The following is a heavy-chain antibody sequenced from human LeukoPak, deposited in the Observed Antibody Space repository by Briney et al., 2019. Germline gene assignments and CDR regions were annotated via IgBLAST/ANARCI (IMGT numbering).Heavy chain of an antibody. CDR2: ISAYNGNT. Sequence: ASVKVSCKASGYTFTSYGISWVRQAPGQGLEWMGWISAYNGNTNYAQKLQGRVTMTTDTSTSTAYMELRSLRSDDTGVYYCAREKDYYGSGSYYINYYYYGMDVWGQGTTVTVSS. V-gene: IGHV1-18*01. CDR3: AREKDYYGSGSYYINYYYYGMDV. D-gene: IGHD3-10*01. J-gene: IGHJ6*02. CDR1: GYTFTSYG.